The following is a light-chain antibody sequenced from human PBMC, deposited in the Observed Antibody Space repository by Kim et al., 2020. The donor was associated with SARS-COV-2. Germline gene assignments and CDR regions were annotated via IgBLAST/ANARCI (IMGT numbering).Light chain of an antibody. Sequence: SPGDSATLSGRARQGVSSNYLAWYQQNPGPAPRLLIDGASSRATGIPDRFSGSGSGTDFTLTITRLQPEDFAVYYCQQYSSSPATFGQGTKVDIK. J-gene: IGKJ1*01. V-gene: IGKV3-20*01. CDR1: QGVSSNY. CDR2: GAS. CDR3: QQYSSSPAT.